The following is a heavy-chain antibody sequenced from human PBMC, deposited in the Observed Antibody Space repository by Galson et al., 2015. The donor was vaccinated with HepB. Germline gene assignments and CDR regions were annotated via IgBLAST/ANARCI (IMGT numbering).Heavy chain of an antibody. CDR2: ISPDGNNK. CDR1: GVTFSNAG. D-gene: IGHD4-11*01. CDR3: AKGPYSNILLSGGWVDP. Sequence: LRLSCAASGVTFSNAGMHWVRQAPGKGLEWVASISPDGNNKLYVDSVKGRFTISRDNSKNTLFLQMNSLTGEDTAVYYCAKGPYSNILLSGGWVDPWGQGITVTVSS. J-gene: IGHJ6*02. V-gene: IGHV3-30*18.